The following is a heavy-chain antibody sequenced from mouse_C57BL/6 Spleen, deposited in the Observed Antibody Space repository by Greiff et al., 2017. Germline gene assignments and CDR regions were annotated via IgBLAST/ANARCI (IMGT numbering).Heavy chain of an antibody. V-gene: IGHV1-55*01. CDR1: GYTFTSYW. D-gene: IGHD2-1*01. J-gene: IGHJ2*01. Sequence: QVQLQQPGAELVKPGASVKMSCKASGYTFTSYWITWVKQRPGQGLEWIGDLYPGSGSTNYNEKFKSKATLTVDTSSSTAYMQLSSLTSEDAAVYYCASYGNYRSFDYWGQGTTLTVSA. CDR2: LYPGSGST. CDR3: ASYGNYRSFDY.